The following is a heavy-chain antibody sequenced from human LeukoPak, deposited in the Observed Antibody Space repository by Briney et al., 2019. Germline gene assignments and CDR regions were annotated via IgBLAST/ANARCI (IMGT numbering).Heavy chain of an antibody. CDR1: GGSISSSSYY. J-gene: IGHJ6*02. CDR3: AAGTPGSGSYFYYYYYGMDV. V-gene: IGHV4-39*07. CDR2: IYYSGST. Sequence: SETLSLTCTVSGGSISSSSYYWGWIRQPPGKGLEWIGSIYYSGSTYYNPSLKSRVTISVDTSKNQFSLKLSSVTAADTAVYYCAAGTPGSGSYFYYYYYGMDVWGQGTTVTVSS. D-gene: IGHD3-10*01.